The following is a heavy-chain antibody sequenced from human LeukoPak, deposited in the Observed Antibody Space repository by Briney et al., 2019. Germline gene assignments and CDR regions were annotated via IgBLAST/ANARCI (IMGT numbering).Heavy chain of an antibody. D-gene: IGHD1-1*01. V-gene: IGHV3-74*01. CDR1: GFTFSSYW. CDR2: INSDGSST. Sequence: PGGSLRLSCAASGFTFSSYWMHWVRQAPAKGLVWVSRINSDGSSTSYADSVKGRFTISRDNARNTLYLQMNSLRAEDTAVYYCAPTTSRRIDYWGQGTLVTVSS. CDR3: APTTSRRIDY. J-gene: IGHJ4*02.